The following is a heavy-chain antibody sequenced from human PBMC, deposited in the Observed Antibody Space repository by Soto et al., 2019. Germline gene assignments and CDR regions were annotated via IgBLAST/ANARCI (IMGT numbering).Heavy chain of an antibody. CDR3: ARHGYSYGGGYFDY. CDR1: GFTVSSNY. D-gene: IGHD5-18*01. Sequence: EVQLVESGGGLVQPGGSLRLSCAASGFTVSSNYMSWVRQAPGKGLEWVSVIYSGGSAYYADSGKGRFTISRDNSKNTLYLQMNSRGAEDTAVYYCARHGYSYGGGYFDYWGQGTLVTVSS. CDR2: IYSGGSA. J-gene: IGHJ4*02. V-gene: IGHV3-66*04.